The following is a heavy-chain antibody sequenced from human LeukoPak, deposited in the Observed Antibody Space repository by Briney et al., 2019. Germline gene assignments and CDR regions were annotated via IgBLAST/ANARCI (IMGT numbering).Heavy chain of an antibody. V-gene: IGHV1-24*01. CDR3: ATDYYYDSSGSYYTVDY. CDR1: GYTFTSHY. CDR2: FDPEDGET. Sequence: ASVKVSCKASGYTFTSHYIHWVRQAPGQGLEGMGGFDPEDGETFYAQKFQGRVTMTEDTSTDTAYMELSSLRSEDTAVYYCATDYYYDSSGSYYTVDYWGQGTLVTVSS. D-gene: IGHD3-22*01. J-gene: IGHJ4*02.